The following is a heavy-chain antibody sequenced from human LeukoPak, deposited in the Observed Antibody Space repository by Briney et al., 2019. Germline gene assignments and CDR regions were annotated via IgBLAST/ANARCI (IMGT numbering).Heavy chain of an antibody. Sequence: GGSLRLSCAASGFTFSSYAMSWVGRAQGKGLKGVSAISDSGGTTWYADSLKGRFAISRDNSKNTLFLQMNSLRAEDTARYYCAKDYYDDSGSRYDFWGQGTLVTVSS. J-gene: IGHJ4*02. CDR1: GFTFSSYA. CDR2: ISDSGGTT. D-gene: IGHD3-22*01. CDR3: AKDYYDDSGSRYDF. V-gene: IGHV3-23*01.